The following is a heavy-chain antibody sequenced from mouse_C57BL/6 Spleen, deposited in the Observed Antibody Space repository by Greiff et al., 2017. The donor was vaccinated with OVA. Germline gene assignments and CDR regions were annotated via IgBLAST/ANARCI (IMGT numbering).Heavy chain of an antibody. CDR3: AITTVVA. V-gene: IGHV1-50*01. D-gene: IGHD1-1*01. CDR2: IDPSDSYT. Sequence: VQLQQPGAELVKPGASVKLSCKASGYTFTSYWMQWVKQRPGQGLEWIGEIDPSDSYTNYNQKFKGKATLTVDTSSSTAYMQLSSLTSEDSAVYYCAITTVVAWGQGTLVTVSA. J-gene: IGHJ3*01. CDR1: GYTFTSYW.